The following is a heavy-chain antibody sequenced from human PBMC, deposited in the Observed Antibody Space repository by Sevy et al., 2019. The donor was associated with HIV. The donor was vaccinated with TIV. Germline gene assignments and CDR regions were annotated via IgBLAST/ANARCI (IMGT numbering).Heavy chain of an antibody. CDR3: ARAAGGDYVRYYFEY. CDR2: IYYRGST. D-gene: IGHD4-17*01. CDR1: GGSVTRGSHY. V-gene: IGHV4-61*01. Sequence: SETLSLTCTVSGGSVTRGSHYWGWIRQPPGRGLEWIGYIYYRGSTTYNPSLKSRVSISVDTSKNQFSLKLSSVTAADTAVYYCARAAGGDYVRYYFEYWGQGTLVTVSS. J-gene: IGHJ4*02.